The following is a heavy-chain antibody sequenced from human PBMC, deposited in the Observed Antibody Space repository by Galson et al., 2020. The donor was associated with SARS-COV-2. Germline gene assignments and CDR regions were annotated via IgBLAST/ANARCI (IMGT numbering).Heavy chain of an antibody. CDR1: GGSVSSGSYY. J-gene: IGHJ3*02. Sequence: SETLSLTCTVSGGSVSSGSYYWSWIRQPPGKGLEWIGYIYYSGSTNYNPSLKSRVTISVDTSKNQFSLKLSSVTAADTAVYYCARGLYYYDSSGSARLDAFDI. D-gene: IGHD3-22*01. CDR3: ARGLYYYDSSGSARLDAFDI. CDR2: IYYSGST. V-gene: IGHV4-61*01.